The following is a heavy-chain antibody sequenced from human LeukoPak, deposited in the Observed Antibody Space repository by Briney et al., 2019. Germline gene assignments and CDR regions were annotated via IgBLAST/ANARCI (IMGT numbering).Heavy chain of an antibody. CDR3: ARGGRPADY. J-gene: IGHJ4*02. V-gene: IGHV1-8*01. CDR1: VYTFTSYD. CDR2: ITPANAKT. Sequence: ASVKVSCKASVYTFTSYDFYWVRQSTGQGLEWMGWITPANAKTGYAQKFQGRLTITRNTSISTVYMELSTLRSEDTAVYYCARGGRPADYWGQGTLVTVSS.